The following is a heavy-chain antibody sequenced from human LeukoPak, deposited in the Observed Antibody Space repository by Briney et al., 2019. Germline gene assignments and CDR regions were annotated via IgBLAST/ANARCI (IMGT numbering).Heavy chain of an antibody. Sequence: PGRSLRLSCAASGFSFSSYGMHWVRQAPGKGPEWVATIWFDGSQKHYADSVKGRFTLSRDNSKNTLYLQMNSLRAEDTAVYYCASHSSSWYGFDYWGQGTLVTVSS. CDR1: GFSFSSYG. CDR2: IWFDGSQK. D-gene: IGHD6-13*01. J-gene: IGHJ4*02. V-gene: IGHV3-33*01. CDR3: ASHSSSWYGFDY.